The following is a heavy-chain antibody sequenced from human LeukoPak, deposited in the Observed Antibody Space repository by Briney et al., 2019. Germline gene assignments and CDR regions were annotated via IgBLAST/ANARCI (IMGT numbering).Heavy chain of an antibody. D-gene: IGHD2-2*01. CDR2: IYHSGNN. Sequence: PSETLSLTCTVSGFSISSTFYWVWIRQPPGKGLEWIGSIYHSGNNYYNPSLKNRVTMSVDTSKNQFSLKLSSVTAADTAVYYCARLNVVVPAAIDYWGQGTLVTVSS. CDR1: GFSISSTFY. V-gene: IGHV4-38-2*02. J-gene: IGHJ4*02. CDR3: ARLNVVVPAAIDY.